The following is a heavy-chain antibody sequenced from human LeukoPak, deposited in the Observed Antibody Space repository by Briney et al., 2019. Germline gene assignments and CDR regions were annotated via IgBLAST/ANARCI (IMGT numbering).Heavy chain of an antibody. CDR3: ARPKTELSFYWLDY. Sequence: PGGSLRLSCAASGFTVSSNYMSWVRQAPGKGLEWVSVIYSGGGTYYADSVKGRFTISRDNSKNTLYLQMNSLRAEDTAVYYCARPKTELSFYWLDYWGQGTLVTVSS. J-gene: IGHJ4*02. V-gene: IGHV3-53*01. CDR2: IYSGGGT. CDR1: GFTVSSNY. D-gene: IGHD3-16*02.